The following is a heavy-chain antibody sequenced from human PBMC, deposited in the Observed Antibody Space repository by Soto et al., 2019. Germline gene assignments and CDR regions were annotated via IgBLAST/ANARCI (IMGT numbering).Heavy chain of an antibody. V-gene: IGHV1-69*13. CDR2: IIPIFGTA. CDR3: ARGQGAYYDSSGYSRNDY. Sequence: SVKVSCKASGGTFSSYAISWVRQAPGQGLEWMGGIIPIFGTANYAQKFQGRVTITADESTSTAYMELSSLRSEDTAVYYCARGQGAYYDSSGYSRNDYWGQGTPVTVSS. D-gene: IGHD3-22*01. CDR1: GGTFSSYA. J-gene: IGHJ4*02.